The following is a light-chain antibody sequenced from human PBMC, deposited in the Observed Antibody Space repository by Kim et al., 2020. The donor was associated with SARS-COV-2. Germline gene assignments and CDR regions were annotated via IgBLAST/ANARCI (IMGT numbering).Light chain of an antibody. J-gene: IGLJ1*01. CDR2: DVS. CDR1: SSDVGGYNY. V-gene: IGLV2-14*04. CDR3: SSYTSSSPYV. Sequence: SITISCTGTSSDVGGYNYVSWYQQHPGKAPKLMIYDVSKRPSGVSNRFSGSKSGNTASLTISGLQAEDEADYYCSSYTSSSPYVFGTGTKVTVL.